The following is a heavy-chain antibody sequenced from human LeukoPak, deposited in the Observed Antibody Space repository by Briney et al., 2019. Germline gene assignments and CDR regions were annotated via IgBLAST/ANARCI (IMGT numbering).Heavy chain of an antibody. Sequence: GGSLRLSCAASGFTFSDSWMSWVRQAPGKGLKWVANMNQDGSAKGYVDSVKGRFTISRDNARNSLYLQMSSLRPEDTAVYYCATYTHWVAGDVWGQGTTVTVSS. V-gene: IGHV3-7*01. D-gene: IGHD3-16*01. CDR2: MNQDGSAK. CDR1: GFTFSDSW. J-gene: IGHJ6*02. CDR3: ATYTHWVAGDV.